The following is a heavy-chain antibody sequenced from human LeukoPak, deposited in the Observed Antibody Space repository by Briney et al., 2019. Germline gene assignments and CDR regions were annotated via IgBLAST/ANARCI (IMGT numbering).Heavy chain of an antibody. CDR2: INHSGST. J-gene: IGHJ3*02. CDR1: GGSSSGYY. CDR3: ARSGYYYDSSGYSIDAFDI. D-gene: IGHD3-22*01. Sequence: SETLSLTCAVYGGSSSGYYWSWIRQPPGKGLEWIGEINHSGSTNYNPSLKSRVTISVDTSKNQFSLKLSSVTAADTAVYYCARSGYYYDSSGYSIDAFDIWGQGTMVTVSS. V-gene: IGHV4-34*01.